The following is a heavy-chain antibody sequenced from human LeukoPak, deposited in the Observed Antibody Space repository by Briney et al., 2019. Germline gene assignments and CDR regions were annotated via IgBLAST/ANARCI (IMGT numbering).Heavy chain of an antibody. CDR2: TYYRSKWYN. CDR1: GDSVSSNSAA. CDR3: ARDRHSTYYDFWSGYGDYYGMDV. D-gene: IGHD3-3*01. J-gene: IGHJ6*02. Sequence: SQTLSLTCAIAGDSVSSNSAAWNWIRQSPSRGLEWLGRTYYRSKWYNDYAVSVKSRITINPDTSKNQFSPQLNAVTPEDTAVYYCARDRHSTYYDFWSGYGDYYGMDVWGQGTTDTVSS. V-gene: IGHV6-1*01.